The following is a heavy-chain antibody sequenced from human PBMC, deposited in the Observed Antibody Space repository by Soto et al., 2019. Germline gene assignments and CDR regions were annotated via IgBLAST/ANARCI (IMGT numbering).Heavy chain of an antibody. D-gene: IGHD3-3*01. J-gene: IGHJ5*02. CDR1: GGSFIGYY. V-gene: IGHV4-34*01. CDR3: ANLGHYDFWSGFRKGNWFDP. CDR2: INPSGST. Sequence: QVQLQQWGAGLLKPSETVSLTCAVYGGSFIGYYGTWIRQPPGKGLEWIGEINPSGSTNYNPSLKCRVTISADTSKNQFSRRLSSVTAADTAVYYCANLGHYDFWSGFRKGNWFDPWGQGTLVTVSS.